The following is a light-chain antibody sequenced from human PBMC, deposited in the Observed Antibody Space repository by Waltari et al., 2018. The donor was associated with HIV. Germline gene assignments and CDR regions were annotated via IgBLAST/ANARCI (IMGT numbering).Light chain of an antibody. J-gene: IGKJ1*01. Sequence: DIQMTQSPSTLSASIGDRVTITCRASQTIGYWLAWYQQKPGNAPKLLIYKASSLHDGVPSRFSGSGSGPEFTLTIGGLQPDDFATYYCQQYDSFPWTFGQGTKVEIK. CDR1: QTIGYW. V-gene: IGKV1-5*03. CDR3: QQYDSFPWT. CDR2: KAS.